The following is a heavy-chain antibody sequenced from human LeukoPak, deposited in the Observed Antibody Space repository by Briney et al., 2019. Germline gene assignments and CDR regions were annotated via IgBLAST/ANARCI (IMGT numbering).Heavy chain of an antibody. J-gene: IGHJ4*02. CDR2: IYTSGST. Sequence: SETLSLTCSVSGGSISSGSYYWSWIRQPAGKGLEWIGRIYTSGSTNYNPSLKSRVTISVDTSKNQFSLKLSSVTAADTAVYYCARDLGDFGVAPESDYWGQGTLVTVSS. CDR3: ARDLGDFGVAPESDY. V-gene: IGHV4-61*02. CDR1: GGSISSGSYY. D-gene: IGHD3-3*01.